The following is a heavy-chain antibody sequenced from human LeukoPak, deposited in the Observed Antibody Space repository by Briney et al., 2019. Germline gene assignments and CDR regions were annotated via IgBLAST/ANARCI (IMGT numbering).Heavy chain of an antibody. CDR1: GFAFSSYA. J-gene: IGHJ4*02. D-gene: IGHD3-10*01. Sequence: GGSLRLSCAASGFAFSSYAMSWVRQAPGKGLEWVSAISGSGGSTYYADSVKGRFTISRDNSKNTLYLQMNSLRAEDTAVYYCASPMVRGVMERDYWGQGTLVTVSS. CDR3: ASPMVRGVMERDY. V-gene: IGHV3-23*01. CDR2: ISGSGGST.